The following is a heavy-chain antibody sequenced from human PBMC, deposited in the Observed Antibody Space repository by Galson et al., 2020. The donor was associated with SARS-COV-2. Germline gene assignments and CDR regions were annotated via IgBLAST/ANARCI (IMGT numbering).Heavy chain of an antibody. D-gene: IGHD3-10*01. CDR1: GYTFTGYY. J-gene: IGHJ4*02. V-gene: IGHV1-2*02. CDR3: ARGLYGSGSLTLDY. CDR2: INPNSGGT. Sequence: ASVTVSCKASGYTFTGYYMHWVRQAPGQGLEWMGWINPNSGGTNYAQKFQGRVTMTRDTSISTAYMELSRLRSDDTAVYYCARGLYGSGSLTLDYWGQGTLVTVSS.